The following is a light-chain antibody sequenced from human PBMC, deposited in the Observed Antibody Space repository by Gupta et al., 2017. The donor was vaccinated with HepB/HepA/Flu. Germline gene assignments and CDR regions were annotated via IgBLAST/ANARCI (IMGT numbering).Light chain of an antibody. Sequence: IVLTQSPATLSLSPGERATLSCRASQSVSSYLVWYQQKPGQAPRLLIYDASKRATGIPARFSGSGSGTDFTLTISSLEPEDFAIYYCQHRNNWPFTFGHGTKVDIK. CDR2: DAS. V-gene: IGKV3-11*01. CDR3: QHRNNWPFT. J-gene: IGKJ3*01. CDR1: QSVSSY.